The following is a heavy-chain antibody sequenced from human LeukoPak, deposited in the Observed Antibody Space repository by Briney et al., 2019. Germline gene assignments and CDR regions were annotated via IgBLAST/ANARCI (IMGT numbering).Heavy chain of an antibody. J-gene: IGHJ4*02. D-gene: IGHD2-2*01. Sequence: PGGSLRHSCAASGFTFNNFAMHWVRQAPGKGLEWVALISYDGGNKYYADSVKGRFTISRDNSKNTLYLQMGSVRAEDMAVYYCARWGSTICYDYWGQGTLVTVSS. CDR2: ISYDGGNK. CDR3: ARWGSTICYDY. V-gene: IGHV3-30*14. CDR1: GFTFNNFA.